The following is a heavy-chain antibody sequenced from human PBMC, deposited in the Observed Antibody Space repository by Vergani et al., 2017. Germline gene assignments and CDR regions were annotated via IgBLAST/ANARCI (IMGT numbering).Heavy chain of an antibody. CDR2: INAGNGNT. V-gene: IGHV1-3*01. J-gene: IGHJ6*03. Sequence: QVQLVQSGAEVKKPGASVKVSCKASGYTFTSYAMHWVRQAPGQRLEWMGWINAGNGNTKYSQKFQGRVTITRDTSASTAYMELSSLRSEDTAVYYCARDRSYYYYMDVWGKGTTVTVSS. CDR1: GYTFTSYA. CDR3: ARDRSYYYYMDV.